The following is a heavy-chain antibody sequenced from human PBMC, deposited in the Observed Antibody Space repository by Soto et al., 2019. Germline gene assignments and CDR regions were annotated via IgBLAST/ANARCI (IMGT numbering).Heavy chain of an antibody. V-gene: IGHV1-3*04. CDR1: GYTFTSYA. J-gene: IGHJ4*02. D-gene: IGHD6-13*01. Sequence: QVQLVQSGAEVKKPGASVKVSCKASGYTFTSYAIHWVRQAPGQRLEWMGWINTAKENTKYSQKFQGRVTITRDTSASIFYMELSSLRADDTAAYYCARGNSWSYFDYWGQGTLVTVSS. CDR3: ARGNSWSYFDY. CDR2: INTAKENT.